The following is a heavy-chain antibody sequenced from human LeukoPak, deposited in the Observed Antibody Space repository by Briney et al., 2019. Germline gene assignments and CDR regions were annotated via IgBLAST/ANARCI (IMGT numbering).Heavy chain of an antibody. Sequence: VASVKVSCMDSLYSLTSYGISWVRPAPGQGGEWMGWISAYNGDTNYTQKLQGRVTMTTDTSTTTAYMELRSLRSDDTAVYYCARDPSSGYYYRGSADYWGQGTLVTVSS. CDR2: ISAYNGDT. V-gene: IGHV1-18*01. D-gene: IGHD3-22*01. CDR3: ARDPSSGYYYRGSADY. CDR1: LYSLTSYG. J-gene: IGHJ4*02.